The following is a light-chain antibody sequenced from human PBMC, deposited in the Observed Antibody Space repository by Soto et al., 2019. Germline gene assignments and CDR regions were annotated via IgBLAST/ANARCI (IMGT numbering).Light chain of an antibody. V-gene: IGKV3-11*01. CDR3: QQRSNWPRT. CDR1: QSVSSD. J-gene: IGKJ2*01. CDR2: DAS. Sequence: EIVLTQSPATLSLSPGERATLSCRASQSVSSDLAWYQQKPGQAPRLLIYDASNRATGIPARFSGSGSGTDCTLTISSLEPEDFAVYYCQQRSNWPRTFGQGTKLEIK.